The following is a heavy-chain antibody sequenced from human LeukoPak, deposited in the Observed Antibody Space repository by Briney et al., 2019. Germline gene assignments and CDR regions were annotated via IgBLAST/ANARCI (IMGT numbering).Heavy chain of an antibody. Sequence: SQTLSLTCAISGDSVSSNSAAWNWIRQSPSRGLEWLGRTYYRSKWYNDYAVSVKSRITINPDTSKNQFSLQLNSVTPEDTAVYYCARANSGDIVVVPAAPLFDYWGLGTLVTVSS. CDR1: GDSVSSNSAA. CDR2: TYYRSKWYN. CDR3: ARANSGDIVVVPAAPLFDY. V-gene: IGHV6-1*01. D-gene: IGHD2-2*01. J-gene: IGHJ4*02.